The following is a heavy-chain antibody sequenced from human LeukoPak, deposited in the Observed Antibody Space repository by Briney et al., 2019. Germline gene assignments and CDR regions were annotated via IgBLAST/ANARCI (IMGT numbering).Heavy chain of an antibody. CDR1: GFTSTNYA. Sequence: GGSLRLSCAASGFTSTNYAMNWVRQAPGKGLEWVSVLIGSSGSTDYADSVKGRFTISRDNSKNTVFLQMNSLRAEDTTIYYCAKGAYDYIEIGYFDSWGQGTLVTVSS. CDR3: AKGAYDYIEIGYFDS. V-gene: IGHV3-23*01. J-gene: IGHJ4*02. D-gene: IGHD5-12*01. CDR2: LIGSSGST.